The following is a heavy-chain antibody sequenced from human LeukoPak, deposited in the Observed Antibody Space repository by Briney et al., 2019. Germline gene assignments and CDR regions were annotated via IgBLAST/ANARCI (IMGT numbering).Heavy chain of an antibody. V-gene: IGHV3-11*01. CDR3: ARDRLGDYDHSGYYDK. CDR2: ICDSGRTV. CDR1: GFTFSDYY. J-gene: IGHJ1*01. D-gene: IGHD3-22*01. Sequence: PGGSLRLSCAASGFTFSDYYMSWLRQAPGKGLEWVAYICDSGRTVYYADSVKGRFTISRDNAKNSVYLQMNNLRAEDTAVYYYARDRLGDYDHSGYYDKWGQGTLVTVSS.